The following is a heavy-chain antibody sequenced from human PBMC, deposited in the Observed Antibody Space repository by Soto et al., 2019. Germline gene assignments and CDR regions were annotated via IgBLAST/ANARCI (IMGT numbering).Heavy chain of an antibody. Sequence: PGGSLRLSCAASGFTFSSYAMSWVRQAPGKGLEWVSAISGSGGSTYYADSVKGRFTISRDNSKNTLHLQMNSLRAEDTAVYFCAKEQNDFWSGYYMSTHFDYWGQGTLVTVSS. D-gene: IGHD3-3*01. V-gene: IGHV3-23*01. CDR2: ISGSGGST. CDR1: GFTFSSYA. CDR3: AKEQNDFWSGYYMSTHFDY. J-gene: IGHJ4*02.